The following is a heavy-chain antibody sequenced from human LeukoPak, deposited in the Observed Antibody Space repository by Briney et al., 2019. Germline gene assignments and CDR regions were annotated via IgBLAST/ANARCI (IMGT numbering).Heavy chain of an antibody. D-gene: IGHD3-22*01. CDR2: TYYSGST. J-gene: IGHJ4*02. V-gene: IGHV4-59*08. Sequence: PSETLSLTCTVSGGSISSYYWSWIRQPPGKGLEWIGHTYYSGSTNYNPSLMSRVSISVDTSKNQFSLKLSSVTAADTAVYYCARTYYYDSSGYYPGHYFDYWGQGTLVTVSS. CDR3: ARTYYYDSSGYYPGHYFDY. CDR1: GGSISSYY.